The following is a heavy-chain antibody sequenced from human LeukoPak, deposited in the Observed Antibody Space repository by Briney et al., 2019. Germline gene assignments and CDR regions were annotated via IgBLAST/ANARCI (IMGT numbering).Heavy chain of an antibody. V-gene: IGHV3-53*01. CDR2: LYRGGST. CDR1: GFTVSSNY. CDR3: ARDASHCGGDCYLDGFDI. D-gene: IGHD2-21*02. Sequence: GGSLRLSCAASGFTVSSNYMSWVRQAPGKGLEWVSVLYRGGSTYYADSVKGRFTISRDNSMNTLYLQMDSLRAEDTAVYYCARDASHCGGDCYLDGFDIWGQGTMVTVSS. J-gene: IGHJ3*02.